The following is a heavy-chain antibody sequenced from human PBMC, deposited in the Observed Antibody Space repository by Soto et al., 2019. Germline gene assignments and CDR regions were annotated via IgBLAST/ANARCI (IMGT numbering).Heavy chain of an antibody. CDR3: ARARYSSSWHPVNFDY. V-gene: IGHV4-31*03. Sequence: SETLSLTCTVSGGSISSGGYYWSWIRQHPGKGLEWIGYIYYSGSTYYNPSLKSRVTISVDTSKNQFSLKLSSVTAADTAVYYCARARYSSSWHPVNFDYWGQGTLVTVS. CDR1: GGSISSGGYY. D-gene: IGHD6-13*01. CDR2: IYYSGST. J-gene: IGHJ4*02.